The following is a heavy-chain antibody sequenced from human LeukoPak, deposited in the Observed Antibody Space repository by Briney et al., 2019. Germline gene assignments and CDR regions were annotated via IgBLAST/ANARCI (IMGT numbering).Heavy chain of an antibody. CDR3: ARFAVAGTQYYYYYYMDV. J-gene: IGHJ6*03. Sequence: SETLSLTCAVYGGSFSGYYWSWIRQPPGKGLEWIGEINHSGSTNYNPSLKSRVTVSVDTSKNQFSLKLSSVTAADTAVYYCARFAVAGTQYYYYYYMDVWGKGTTVTVSS. CDR2: INHSGST. CDR1: GGSFSGYY. V-gene: IGHV4-34*01. D-gene: IGHD6-19*01.